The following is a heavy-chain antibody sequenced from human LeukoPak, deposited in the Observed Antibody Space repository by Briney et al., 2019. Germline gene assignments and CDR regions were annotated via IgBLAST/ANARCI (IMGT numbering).Heavy chain of an antibody. V-gene: IGHV4-30-2*01. CDR3: ARVKLLSDSPDWFDP. D-gene: IGHD3-10*01. J-gene: IGHJ5*02. CDR1: GGSISSGGYS. Sequence: PSETLSLTCAVSGGSISSGGYSWSWIRQPPGKGLEWIGYIYHSGSTYYNPSLKSRVTISVDRSKNQFSLKLSSVTAADTAVYYCARVKLLSDSPDWFDPWGQGTLVTVSS. CDR2: IYHSGST.